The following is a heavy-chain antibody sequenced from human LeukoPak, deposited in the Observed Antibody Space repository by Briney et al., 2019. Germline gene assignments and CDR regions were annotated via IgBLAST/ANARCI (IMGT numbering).Heavy chain of an antibody. Sequence: GASVKVSCKVSGYTLTVLSVHWVRQAPGKGLEWMGGFDPEDGETIYAQKFQGRVTMTEDTSTDTAYMELSSLRSEDTAVYYCATSGGQGWFDPWGQGTLVTVSS. CDR1: GYTLTVLS. CDR3: ATSGGQGWFDP. CDR2: FDPEDGET. J-gene: IGHJ5*02. V-gene: IGHV1-24*01. D-gene: IGHD3-10*01.